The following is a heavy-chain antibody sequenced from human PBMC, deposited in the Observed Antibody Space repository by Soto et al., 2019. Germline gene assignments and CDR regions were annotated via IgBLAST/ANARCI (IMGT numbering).Heavy chain of an antibody. V-gene: IGHV1-2*02. CDR3: ARERYQVISDGMDV. J-gene: IGHJ6*02. Sequence: QVQLVQSGAEVKAPGASVRVSCKASRYTFTGYYIHWVREAPGQGLEWMGWINPQTGGTSYAQKFQGRVTLSRDTSINTAYLELSRLTFDDAAVYFCARERYQVISDGMDVWGQGTTVTVSS. CDR1: RYTFTGYY. D-gene: IGHD2-2*01. CDR2: INPQTGGT.